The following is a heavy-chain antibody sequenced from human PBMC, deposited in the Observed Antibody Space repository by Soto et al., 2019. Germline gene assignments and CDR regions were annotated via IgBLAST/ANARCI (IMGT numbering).Heavy chain of an antibody. Sequence: ASVKVSCKASGYTFTSYGISWVRQAPGQGLEWMGWISAYNGNTNYAQKLQGRVTMTTDTSTSTAYMELRSLRSDDTAVYYCARAFDYYDSSGSMDYWGQGTLVTVSS. J-gene: IGHJ4*02. CDR3: ARAFDYYDSSGSMDY. CDR2: ISAYNGNT. D-gene: IGHD3-22*01. CDR1: GYTFTSYG. V-gene: IGHV1-18*01.